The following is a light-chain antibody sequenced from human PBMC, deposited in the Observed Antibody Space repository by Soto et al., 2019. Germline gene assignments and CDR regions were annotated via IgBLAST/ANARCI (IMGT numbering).Light chain of an antibody. V-gene: IGLV2-14*01. CDR1: GVDIGSYNR. CDR2: EVT. J-gene: IGLJ1*01. CDR3: SSYTNINTRACV. Sequence: QSALTPPASVSGSPGQSVTISCALTGVDIGSYNRVSWYQQHPGKAPKLIIYEVTDRPSGVSNRFSGSKSGNTASLTISGLQAEDEAEYYCSSYTNINTRACVFGTGTKVTVL.